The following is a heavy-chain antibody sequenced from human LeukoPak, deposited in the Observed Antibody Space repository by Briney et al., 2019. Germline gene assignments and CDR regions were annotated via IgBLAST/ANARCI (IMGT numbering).Heavy chain of an antibody. D-gene: IGHD3-16*02. Sequence: PSETLSLTCTVSGGSTNSYYWSWIRQPPGKGLEWIGYMYYSGSTNYNPSLKSRVTISVDTSKNQFSLKLTSVTAADTAVYYCARVISNYFYFDLWGRGTLVTVSS. CDR2: MYYSGST. V-gene: IGHV4-59*01. CDR3: ARVISNYFYFDL. J-gene: IGHJ2*01. CDR1: GGSTNSYY.